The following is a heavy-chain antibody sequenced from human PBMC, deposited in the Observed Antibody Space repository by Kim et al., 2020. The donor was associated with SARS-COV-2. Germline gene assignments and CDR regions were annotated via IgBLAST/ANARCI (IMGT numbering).Heavy chain of an antibody. Sequence: GGSLRLSCAASGFTFSSYGMHWVRQAPGKGLEWVAVIWYDGSNKYYADSVKGRFTISRDNSKNTLYLQMNSLRAEDTAVYYCAREAQSIAAAGTFDYWGQGTLVTVSS. D-gene: IGHD6-13*01. CDR3: AREAQSIAAAGTFDY. CDR1: GFTFSSYG. J-gene: IGHJ4*02. V-gene: IGHV3-33*01. CDR2: IWYDGSNK.